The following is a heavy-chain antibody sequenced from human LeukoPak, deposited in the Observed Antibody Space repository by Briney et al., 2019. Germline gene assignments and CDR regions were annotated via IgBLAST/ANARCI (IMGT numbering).Heavy chain of an antibody. CDR3: AKDQYYYDSSGPFDAFDI. D-gene: IGHD3-22*01. V-gene: IGHV3-23*01. CDR2: ISGSGGST. Sequence: PGRSLRLSCAASGFAFSSYAMSWVRQAPGKGLEWVSAISGSGGSTYYADSVKGRFTISRDNSKNTLYLQMNSLRAEDTAVYYCAKDQYYYDSSGPFDAFDIWGQGTMVTVSS. CDR1: GFAFSSYA. J-gene: IGHJ3*02.